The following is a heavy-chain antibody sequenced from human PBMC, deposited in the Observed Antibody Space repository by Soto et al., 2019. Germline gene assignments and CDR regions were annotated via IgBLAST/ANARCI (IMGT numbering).Heavy chain of an antibody. D-gene: IGHD3-16*02. CDR1: GYTFTTHG. Sequence: ASVKVSCKASGYTFTTHGISWVRQAPGQGLEWMGWISPYNGKTTYAQKVQGRVTMTTDTSTSTAYMELRGLRSDDTAVYYCARVDDYVWGSFRPWGQGAQVTVSS. V-gene: IGHV1-18*04. CDR2: ISPYNGKT. CDR3: ARVDDYVWGSFRP. J-gene: IGHJ4*02.